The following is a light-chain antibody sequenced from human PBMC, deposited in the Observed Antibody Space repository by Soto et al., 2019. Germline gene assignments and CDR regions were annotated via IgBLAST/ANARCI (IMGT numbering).Light chain of an antibody. J-gene: IGKJ1*01. V-gene: IGKV2-28*01. CDR2: LGS. Sequence: DIVMTQSPLSVAVTPGEPSVISCRPSQSLLHSNGYNYLDWYLQKPGQSPQLLIYLGSNRASGVPDRFSGSGSGTDFTLKISRVEAEDVGVYYCMQALQTPWTFGQGTKVDI. CDR3: MQALQTPWT. CDR1: QSLLHSNGYNY.